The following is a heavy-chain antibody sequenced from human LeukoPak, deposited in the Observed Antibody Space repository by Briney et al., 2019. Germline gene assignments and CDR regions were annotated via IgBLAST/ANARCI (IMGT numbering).Heavy chain of an antibody. D-gene: IGHD6-19*01. CDR1: GFTFSTYG. CDR3: AKVGYGWYEVDY. CDR2: IRYDGSEG. Sequence: PGGSLRLSCAASGFTFSTYGMHWVRQAPGKGLDWVAFIRYDGSEGYYADSVKDRFTVSRDNSKNTLYLQMNGLRVEDTAVYYCAKVGYGWYEVDYWGQGTLVTVSS. J-gene: IGHJ4*02. V-gene: IGHV3-30*02.